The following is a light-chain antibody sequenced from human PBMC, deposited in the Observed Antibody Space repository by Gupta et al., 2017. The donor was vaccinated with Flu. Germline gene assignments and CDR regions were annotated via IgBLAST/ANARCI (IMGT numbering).Light chain of an antibody. CDR1: QTINGW. V-gene: IGKV1-5*03. Sequence: DIQITQSPSTLSASVGDRVTIACRASQTINGWLAWYQQKPGKAPKLLIYRASRLQSGVPSRFSGGGSGTEFTLTSNSRQPDDFAAYYCQQDNTYPTFGQGTKVEMK. J-gene: IGKJ1*01. CDR3: QQDNTYPT. CDR2: RAS.